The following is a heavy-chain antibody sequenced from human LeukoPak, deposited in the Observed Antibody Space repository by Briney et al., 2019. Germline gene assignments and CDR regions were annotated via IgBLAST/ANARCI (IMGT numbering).Heavy chain of an antibody. V-gene: IGHV3-9*01. J-gene: IGHJ4*02. D-gene: IGHD4-17*01. Sequence: GGSLRLSCAASGFTFDDYAMHWVRQAPGKGLEWVSGISWNSGSIGYADSVKGRFTISRDNAKNSLHLQMNSLRAEDTALYYCAKDMGYGDYARDYWGQGTLVTVSS. CDR1: GFTFDDYA. CDR3: AKDMGYGDYARDY. CDR2: ISWNSGSI.